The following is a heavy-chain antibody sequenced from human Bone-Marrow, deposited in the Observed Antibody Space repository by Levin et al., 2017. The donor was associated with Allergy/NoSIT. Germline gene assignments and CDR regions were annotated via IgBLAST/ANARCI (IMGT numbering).Heavy chain of an antibody. V-gene: IGHV4-31*03. J-gene: IGHJ4*02. Sequence: SLTLSLPCTVSGGSIGSGGFYYWSWIRHHPGKGLEWIGNIYFSGITQYNPSLKSRVIISADTSKNQFSLTLSSVTAADTAVYYCARDSGITAAQDFWGQGTLGTVSS. CDR3: ARDSGITAAQDF. CDR1: GGSIGSGGFYY. CDR2: IYFSGIT. D-gene: IGHD6-13*01.